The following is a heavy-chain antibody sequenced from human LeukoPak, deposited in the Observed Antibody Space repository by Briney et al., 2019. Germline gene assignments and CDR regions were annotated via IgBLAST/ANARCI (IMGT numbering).Heavy chain of an antibody. CDR2: INQDGSEK. V-gene: IGHV3-7*04. D-gene: IGHD7-27*01. CDR3: ATAPPFLTSKKNWGSGGYFDY. Sequence: KTGGSLILSCAASGFTFSSFWMTWVRQAPGKGLEWVANINQDGSEKYYVDSVKGRFTISRDNAKNSLYLQMNSLRAEDTAVYYCATAPPFLTSKKNWGSGGYFDYWGQGTLVTVSS. J-gene: IGHJ4*02. CDR1: GFTFSSFW.